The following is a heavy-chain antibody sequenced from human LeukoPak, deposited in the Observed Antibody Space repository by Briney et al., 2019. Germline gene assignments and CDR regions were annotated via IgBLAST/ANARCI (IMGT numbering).Heavy chain of an antibody. CDR3: ARGPQYSSSWYYWYFDL. J-gene: IGHJ2*01. V-gene: IGHV3-7*03. Sequence: GGSLGLFCAASGFTFSSYWMSWVRQAPGKGLEWVANIKQDGSEKYYVDSVKGRFTISRDNAKNSLYLQMNSLRAEDTAVYYCARGPQYSSSWYYWYFDLWGRGTLITVSS. CDR1: GFTFSSYW. CDR2: IKQDGSEK. D-gene: IGHD6-13*01.